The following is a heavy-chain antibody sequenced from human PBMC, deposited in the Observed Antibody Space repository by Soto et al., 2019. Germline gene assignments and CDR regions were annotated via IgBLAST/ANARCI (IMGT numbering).Heavy chain of an antibody. Sequence: QVQLQESGPGLVKPSETLSLTCTVSGGSISGYYWSWIRQPPGKGLQWIGYIYSSGSTNYNPALTCRVPITTDTSEHPSSLNLSSVTAADTAVYYCAGQGRDFDYWGQGSLVTVSS. CDR2: IYSSGST. J-gene: IGHJ4*02. V-gene: IGHV4-59*08. CDR3: AGQGRDFDY. CDR1: GGSISGYY.